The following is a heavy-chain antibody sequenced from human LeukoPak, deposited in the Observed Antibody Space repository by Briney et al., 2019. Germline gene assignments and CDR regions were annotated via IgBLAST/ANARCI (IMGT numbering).Heavy chain of an antibody. CDR3: ASYVNDYGDYCFDY. CDR1: GGSISSSSYY. CDR2: IYYSGST. J-gene: IGHJ4*02. V-gene: IGHV4-39*01. D-gene: IGHD4-17*01. Sequence: SETLSLTCTVSGGSISSSSYYWGWIRQPPGKGLEWIGSIYYSGSTYYNPSLKSRVTISVDTSKNQFPLKLSSVTAADTAVYYCASYVNDYGDYCFDYWGQGTLVTVSS.